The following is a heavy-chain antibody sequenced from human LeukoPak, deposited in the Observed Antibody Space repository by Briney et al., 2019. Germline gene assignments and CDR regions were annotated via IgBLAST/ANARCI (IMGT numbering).Heavy chain of an antibody. Sequence: SVKVSCKASGGTFISYAISWVRQAPGQGLEWMGGIIPIFGTANYAQKFQGRVTITADESTSTAYMELSSLRSEDTAVYYCARGVSDILTAYILDCWGQGTLVTVSS. J-gene: IGHJ4*02. CDR1: GGTFISYA. CDR2: IIPIFGTA. V-gene: IGHV1-69*13. D-gene: IGHD3-9*01. CDR3: ARGVSDILTAYILDC.